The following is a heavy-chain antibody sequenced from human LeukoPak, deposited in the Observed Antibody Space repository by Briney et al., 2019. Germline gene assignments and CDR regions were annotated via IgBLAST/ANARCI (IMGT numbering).Heavy chain of an antibody. Sequence: TGGFLKLSCAASGFTFSTSWMHWVRQAPGKGLLWVSRINSDGTTIDYADSVKGRFTISRDNAKNTLYLQMNSLRDENTAVYYCARAGYYRFDYWGQGTLVTVSS. J-gene: IGHJ4*02. CDR1: GFTFSTSW. D-gene: IGHD2/OR15-2a*01. V-gene: IGHV3-74*01. CDR3: ARAGYYRFDY. CDR2: INSDGTTI.